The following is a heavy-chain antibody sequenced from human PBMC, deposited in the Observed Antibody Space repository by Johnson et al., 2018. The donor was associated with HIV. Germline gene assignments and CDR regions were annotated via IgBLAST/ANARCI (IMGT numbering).Heavy chain of an antibody. J-gene: IGHJ3*01. Sequence: VQLVESGGGLVQPGGSLRLSCAASGFTFSSYWMSWVRQSPGKGLEWVSVIYSGGSTYYADSVKGRFTISRDNSKNTLYVQLNSLRAEDTAVYYCARAPEVRGVDAFDVWGQGTVVIVSS. D-gene: IGHD3-10*01. CDR1: GFTFSSYW. V-gene: IGHV3-66*01. CDR2: IYSGGST. CDR3: ARAPEVRGVDAFDV.